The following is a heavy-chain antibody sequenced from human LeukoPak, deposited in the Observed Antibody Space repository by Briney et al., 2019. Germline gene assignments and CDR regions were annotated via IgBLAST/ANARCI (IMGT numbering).Heavy chain of an antibody. CDR2: ISSSSSYI. Sequence: GGSLRLSCAASGFTLSSYSMNWVRQAPGKGLEWVSSISSSSSYIYYADSVKGRFTISRDNAKNSLYLQMNSLRAEDTAVYYCARAIVATITSSFDYWGQGTLVTVSS. CDR1: GFTLSSYS. J-gene: IGHJ4*02. CDR3: ARAIVATITSSFDY. D-gene: IGHD5-12*01. V-gene: IGHV3-21*01.